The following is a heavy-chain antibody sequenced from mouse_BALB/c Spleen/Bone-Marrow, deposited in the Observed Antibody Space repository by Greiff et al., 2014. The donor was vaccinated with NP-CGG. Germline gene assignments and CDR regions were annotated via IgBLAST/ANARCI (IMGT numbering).Heavy chain of an antibody. CDR1: GYTFTEYS. J-gene: IGHJ4*01. D-gene: IGHD3-3*01. CDR3: ARWGWDFATGY. CDR2: INPNNGVT. V-gene: IGHV1-18*01. Sequence: EVQLQQSGPELVKPGASVKISCKTSGYTFTEYSMHWVKQSHGKSLEWIGGINPNNGVTSYNQKFKDKATLTVDKSSNTAYMELRSLTPEDSAVYFCARWGWDFATGYWGQGTSVTVSS.